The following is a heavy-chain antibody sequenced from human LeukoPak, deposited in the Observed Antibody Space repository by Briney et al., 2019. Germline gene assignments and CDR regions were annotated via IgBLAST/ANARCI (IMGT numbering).Heavy chain of an antibody. CDR2: IFPGDSDI. V-gene: IGHV5-51*01. D-gene: IGHD5-24*01. Sequence: GEPLKISCKGSGYSFTSHWIGWVRQMPGKGLEWMGIIFPGDSDIRYSPSFQGQVTISADKSISTAYLQWSGLKASDTAMYYCATGRITYFNFWGQGTLVTVSS. CDR1: GYSFTSHW. J-gene: IGHJ4*02. CDR3: ATGRITYFNF.